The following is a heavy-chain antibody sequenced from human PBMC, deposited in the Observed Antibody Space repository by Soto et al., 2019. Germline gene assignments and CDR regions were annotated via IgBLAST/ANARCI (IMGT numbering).Heavy chain of an antibody. CDR2: MNPNSGNT. V-gene: IGHV1-8*01. D-gene: IGHD2-2*01. Sequence: QVQLVQSGAEVKKPGASVKVSCKASGYTFTSYDINWVRQATGQGLEWMGWMNPNSGNTGYAQKFQGRVTMTRNTSISTAYMELSILRSEDTAVYYCARGLRKYREKVSYHMDVWGKGTTVTVSS. J-gene: IGHJ6*03. CDR1: GYTFTSYD. CDR3: ARGLRKYREKVSYHMDV.